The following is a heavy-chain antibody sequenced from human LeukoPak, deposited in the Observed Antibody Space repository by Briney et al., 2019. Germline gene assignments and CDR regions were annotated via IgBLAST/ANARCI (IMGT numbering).Heavy chain of an antibody. CDR2: IIWNSGSI. D-gene: IGHD2-2*01. CDR3: AKDLAPAAFYYFDY. V-gene: IGHV3-9*01. J-gene: IGHJ4*02. Sequence: PGGSLRLSCAASGFTFDDYAMHWVRQAPGKGLEGVAGIIWNSGSICYADSVKGRFTISRDNAKTPMSLQMNSLRAEDTALYYCAKDLAPAAFYYFDYWGQGNLVTVSS. CDR1: GFTFDDYA.